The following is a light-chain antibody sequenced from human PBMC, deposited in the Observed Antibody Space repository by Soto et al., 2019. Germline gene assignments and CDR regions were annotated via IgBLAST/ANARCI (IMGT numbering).Light chain of an antibody. Sequence: EIVLTQSPGTLSLSPGEGATLSCRASQSINSFLAWYQQRRGQAPRLLIHGASNRATGIPDRFSGSGSGPDFTLTISRLEPEDFAVYYCQQYGGSPRTFGQGTKVEV. J-gene: IGKJ1*01. CDR1: QSINSF. CDR2: GAS. CDR3: QQYGGSPRT. V-gene: IGKV3-20*01.